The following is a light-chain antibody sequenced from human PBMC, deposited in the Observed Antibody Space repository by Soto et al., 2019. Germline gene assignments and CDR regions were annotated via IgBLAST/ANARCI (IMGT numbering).Light chain of an antibody. J-gene: IGLJ2*01. Sequence: QSAPTQPASVSGSPGQSITISCAGSSSDVGAYIYVSWYQQHPGKVPKLIIYDVNDRPSGVSDRFSGSKSGNTASLTISGLQAEDEDDYYCASYTTSDTMIFGGATKLTVL. CDR3: ASYTTSDTMI. CDR1: SSDVGAYIY. CDR2: DVN. V-gene: IGLV2-14*01.